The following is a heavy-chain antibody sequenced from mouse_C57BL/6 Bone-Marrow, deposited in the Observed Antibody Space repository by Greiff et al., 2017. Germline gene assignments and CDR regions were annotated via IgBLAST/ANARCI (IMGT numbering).Heavy chain of an antibody. Sequence: QVQLQQSGAELVRPGASVKLSCKASGYTFTDYYINWVKQRPGQGLEWIARFYPGSGNTYYNEKFKGKATLTAEKSSSTAYMKLSSLTSEDSAVYFCARGSRLDYWGKGTTLTVSS. D-gene: IGHD1-1*01. CDR1: GYTFTDYY. J-gene: IGHJ2*01. CDR3: ARGSRLDY. V-gene: IGHV1-76*01. CDR2: FYPGSGNT.